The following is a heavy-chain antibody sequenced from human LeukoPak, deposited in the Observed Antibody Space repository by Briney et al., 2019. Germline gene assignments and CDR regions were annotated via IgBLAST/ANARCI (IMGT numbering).Heavy chain of an antibody. CDR1: GFTFSSFE. CDR3: ARDGFFGGIDY. V-gene: IGHV3-48*03. Sequence: GGSLRLSCAASGFTFSSFEMNWVRQAPGRGLEWVSFMSTTGSTISYADSVKGRFTMSRDNAKNSLFLIMNSLRAEDTAVYYCARDGFFGGIDYWGQGTLVTVSS. J-gene: IGHJ4*02. CDR2: MSTTGSTI. D-gene: IGHD3-3*01.